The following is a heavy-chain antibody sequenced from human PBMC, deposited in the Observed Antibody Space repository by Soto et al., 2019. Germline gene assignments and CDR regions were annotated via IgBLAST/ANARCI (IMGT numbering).Heavy chain of an antibody. CDR2: ISYDGSNK. Sequence: QVQLVESGGGVVQPGRSLRLSCAASGFTFSSYAMHWVRQAPGKGLEWVAVISYDGSNKYYADSVKGRFTISRDNSKHTLYLQMNSLRAEDTAVYYCARYYSGSPTDYCGQGTLVTVSS. CDR3: ARYYSGSPTDY. J-gene: IGHJ4*02. D-gene: IGHD1-26*01. V-gene: IGHV3-30-3*01. CDR1: GFTFSSYA.